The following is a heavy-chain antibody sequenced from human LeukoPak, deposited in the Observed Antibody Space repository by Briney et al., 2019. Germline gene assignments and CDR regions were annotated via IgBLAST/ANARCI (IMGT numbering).Heavy chain of an antibody. CDR1: GFTFSNAW. D-gene: IGHD2-8*01. CDR3: TTVVVLMVYAIDY. J-gene: IGHJ4*02. Sequence: PGGSLRLSCAASGFTFSNAWMSWVRQAPGKGLEWVGRIKSKTDGGTTDYAAPVKGRFTISRDDSKNTLYLQMNNLKTEDTAVYYCTTVVVLMVYAIDYWGQGTLVTVSS. CDR2: IKSKTDGGTT. V-gene: IGHV3-15*01.